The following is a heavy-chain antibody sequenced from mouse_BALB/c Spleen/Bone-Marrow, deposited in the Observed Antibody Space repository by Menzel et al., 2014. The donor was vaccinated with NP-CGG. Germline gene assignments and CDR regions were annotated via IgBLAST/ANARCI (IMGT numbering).Heavy chain of an antibody. Sequence: EVHLVESGGGLEQPGGSRKLSCAASGFTFSSFGMHWVRQAPERGLEWVAYISSGSSTIFYADTVKGRFTISRDNPKNTLFLQMTSLRSEDTAMYYCTRGGNWEDFDYWGQGTTLTVSS. D-gene: IGHD4-1*01. V-gene: IGHV5-17*02. J-gene: IGHJ2*01. CDR3: TRGGNWEDFDY. CDR1: GFTFSSFG. CDR2: ISSGSSTI.